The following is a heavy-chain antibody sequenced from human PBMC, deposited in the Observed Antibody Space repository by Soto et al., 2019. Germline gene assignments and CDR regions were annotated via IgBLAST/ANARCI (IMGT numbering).Heavy chain of an antibody. CDR1: GYTFTSYG. D-gene: IGHD2-2*01. CDR3: ARSSFLGYCSSTSCPGMDV. Sequence: AASVKVSCKASGYTFTSYGISWVRQAPGQGLEWMGWISAYNGNTYYAQKLQGRVTMTTDTSTSTAYMELRSLRSDDTAVYYCARSSFLGYCSSTSCPGMDVWGQGTTVTVSS. V-gene: IGHV1-18*04. J-gene: IGHJ6*02. CDR2: ISAYNGNT.